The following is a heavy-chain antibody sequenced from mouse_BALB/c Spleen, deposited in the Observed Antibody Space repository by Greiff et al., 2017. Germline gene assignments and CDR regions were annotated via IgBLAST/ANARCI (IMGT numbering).Heavy chain of an antibody. CDR3: ARSELSSLRNYAMDY. CDR2: INPGSGGT. CDR1: GYAFTNYL. V-gene: IGHV1-54*01. Sequence: QVQLKQSGAELVRPGTSVKVSCKASGYAFTNYLIEWVKQRPGQGLEWIGVINPGSGGTNYNEKFKGKATLTADKSSSTAYMQLSSLTSDDSAVYFCARSELSSLRNYAMDYWGQGTSVTVSS. D-gene: IGHD1-1*01. J-gene: IGHJ4*01.